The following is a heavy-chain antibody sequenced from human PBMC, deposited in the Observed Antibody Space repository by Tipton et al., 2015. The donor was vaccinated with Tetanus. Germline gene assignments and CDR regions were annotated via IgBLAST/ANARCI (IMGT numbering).Heavy chain of an antibody. D-gene: IGHD3-10*01. CDR3: ARDIGSGDTDALNI. CDR1: GGSFSGYN. J-gene: IGHJ3*02. V-gene: IGHV4-34*09. Sequence: TLSLTCAVYGGSFSGYNWSWIRQPPGKGLECIGYVYYTGSTNHNPPFESRVTMSVDTSKNQFSLKLSSVTAADTAVYYCARDIGSGDTDALNIWGQGTMVTVSS. CDR2: VYYTGST.